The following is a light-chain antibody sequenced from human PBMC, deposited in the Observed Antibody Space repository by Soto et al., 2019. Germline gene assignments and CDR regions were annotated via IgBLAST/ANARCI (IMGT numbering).Light chain of an antibody. Sequence: EIVLTQSPATLSLSPGERATLSCRANESINNLLAWYQQKPGQAPWLLIFDAAHRPTVTQARFSGSGSGTEFTLTISALEPEDFVGYYCQQRSTWPTFCGGTRVDIQ. CDR3: QQRSTWPT. J-gene: IGKJ4*01. CDR1: ESINNL. V-gene: IGKV3-11*01. CDR2: DAA.